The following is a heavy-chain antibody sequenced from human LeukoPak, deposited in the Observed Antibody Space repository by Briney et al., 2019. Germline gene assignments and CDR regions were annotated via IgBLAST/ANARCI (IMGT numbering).Heavy chain of an antibody. J-gene: IGHJ4*02. CDR2: ISYDGSNK. CDR3: AKDRGFSGSQSYDY. CDR1: GFTFSSYE. V-gene: IGHV3-30*18. D-gene: IGHD1-26*01. Sequence: GGSLRLSCAASGFTFSSYEMNWVRQAPGKGLEWVAVISYDGSNKYYADSVKGRFTISRDNSKNTLYLQMNSLRAEDTAVYYCAKDRGFSGSQSYDYWGQGTLVTVSS.